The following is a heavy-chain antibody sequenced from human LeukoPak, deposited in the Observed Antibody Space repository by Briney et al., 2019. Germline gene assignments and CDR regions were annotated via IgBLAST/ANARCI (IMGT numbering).Heavy chain of an antibody. J-gene: IGHJ5*02. CDR2: ISAHNGDT. D-gene: IGHD2-21*02. V-gene: IGHV1-18*04. Sequence: ASVKVSCKASGYTFTSYGISWVRQAPGQGLERMGWISAHNGDTNYGQKLQGRVTMTTDTSTSTAYMELRSLRSDDTAVYYCARDVVTTWGNWFDPWGQGTVVTVSS. CDR3: ARDVVTTWGNWFDP. CDR1: GYTFTSYG.